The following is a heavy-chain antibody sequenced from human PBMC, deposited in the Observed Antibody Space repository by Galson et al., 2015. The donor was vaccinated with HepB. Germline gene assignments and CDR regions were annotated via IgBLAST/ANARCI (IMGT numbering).Heavy chain of an antibody. CDR2: ISSSSYI. CDR1: GFTFSSYS. V-gene: IGHV3-21*01. Sequence: SLRLSCAASGFTFSSYSMNWVRQAPGKGLEWVSSISSSSYIYYADSVKGRFTISRDNAKNSLYLQMNSLRAEDTAVYYCARVAGSGSYQYYFDYWGQGTLVTVSS. J-gene: IGHJ4*02. D-gene: IGHD1-26*01. CDR3: ARVAGSGSYQYYFDY.